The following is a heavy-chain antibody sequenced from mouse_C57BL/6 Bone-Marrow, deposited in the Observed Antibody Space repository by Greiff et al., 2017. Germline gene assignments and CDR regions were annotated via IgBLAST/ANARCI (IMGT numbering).Heavy chain of an antibody. Sequence: EVKLQESGPGLVKPSQSLSLTCSVTGYSITSGYYWNWIRQFPGNKLEWMGYISYDGSNNYNPSLKNRISITRDTSKNQFFLKLNSVTTEDTATYYCARSFYGSSYRYWYFDVWGTGTTVTVSS. CDR3: ARSFYGSSYRYWYFDV. CDR2: ISYDGSN. J-gene: IGHJ1*03. V-gene: IGHV3-6*01. D-gene: IGHD1-1*01. CDR1: GYSITSGYY.